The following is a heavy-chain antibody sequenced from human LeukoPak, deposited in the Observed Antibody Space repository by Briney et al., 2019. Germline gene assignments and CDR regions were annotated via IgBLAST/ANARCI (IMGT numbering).Heavy chain of an antibody. CDR1: GFTFDDYA. Sequence: GGSLRLSCAASGFTFDDYAMHWVRQAPAKGLEWVPLISGDGGSTYYADSVKGRFTISRDNSKNSLYLQMNSLRTEDTALYYCAKGMTTVTRDAFDIWGQGTMVTVSS. CDR2: ISGDGGST. J-gene: IGHJ3*02. D-gene: IGHD4-17*01. V-gene: IGHV3-43*02. CDR3: AKGMTTVTRDAFDI.